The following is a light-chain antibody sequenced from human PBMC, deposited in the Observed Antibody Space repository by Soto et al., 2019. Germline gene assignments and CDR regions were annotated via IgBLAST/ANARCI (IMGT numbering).Light chain of an antibody. J-gene: IGKJ5*01. CDR3: QQRSNWPGVT. V-gene: IGKV1-17*01. CDR1: QDIRRY. Sequence: DIQMTQSPSSLSPSVGDRVTITCRASQDIRRYLSWYQQKTGTAPKLLIYAASSLQNGVPSRFSGSGSGTDFTLTISSLEPEDFAVYYCQQRSNWPGVTFGQGTRLEIK. CDR2: AAS.